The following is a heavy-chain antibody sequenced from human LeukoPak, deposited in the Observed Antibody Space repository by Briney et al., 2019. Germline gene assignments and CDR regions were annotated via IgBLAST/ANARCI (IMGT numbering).Heavy chain of an antibody. CDR1: GGSISSYY. V-gene: IGHV4-59*01. CDR2: IYYSGRT. Sequence: SETLSLTCTVSGGSISSYYWSWIRQPPGKGLEWIGYIYYSGRTNYNPSLKSRVTISVDTSKNQFSLKLSSVSAADTAVYYCARSSYYYDSSGYYSHGSLDYWGQGTLVTVSS. CDR3: ARSSYYYDSSGYYSHGSLDY. D-gene: IGHD3-22*01. J-gene: IGHJ4*02.